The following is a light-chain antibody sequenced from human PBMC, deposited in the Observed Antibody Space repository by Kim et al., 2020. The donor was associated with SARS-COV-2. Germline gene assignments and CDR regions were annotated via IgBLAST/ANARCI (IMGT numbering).Light chain of an antibody. CDR1: QSVRSSY. CDR3: QQYGSSLLYT. V-gene: IGKV3-20*01. CDR2: GAS. J-gene: IGKJ2*01. Sequence: SPGERATPSCRASQSVRSSYLAWYQQKPGQAPRLLIYGASSRATGIPDRFSGSGSGTDFTLTISRLEPEDFAVYYCQQYGSSLLYTFGQGTKLEIK.